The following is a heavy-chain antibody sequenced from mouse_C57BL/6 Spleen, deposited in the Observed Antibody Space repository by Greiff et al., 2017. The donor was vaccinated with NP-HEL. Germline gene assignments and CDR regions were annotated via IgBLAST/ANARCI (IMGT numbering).Heavy chain of an antibody. Sequence: QVQLQQPGAELVKPGASVKLSCKASGYTFTSYWMHWVKQRPGQGLEWIGMIHPNSGSTNYNEKFKSKATLTVDKSSSTAYMQLSSLTSEDSAVYCCARAHSCGTQLFDGWGEGRTLTVSS. V-gene: IGHV1-64*01. D-gene: IGHD3-1*01. CDR1: GYTFTSYW. J-gene: IGHJ2*01. CDR2: IHPNSGST. CDR3: ARAHSCGTQLFDG.